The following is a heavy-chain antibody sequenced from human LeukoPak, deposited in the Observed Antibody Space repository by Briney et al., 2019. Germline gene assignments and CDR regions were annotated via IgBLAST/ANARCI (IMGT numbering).Heavy chain of an antibody. CDR3: ARDFGTFGGVIVLNYYYYMDV. J-gene: IGHJ6*03. D-gene: IGHD3-16*02. CDR1: GFTFSGYG. Sequence: PGGSLRLSCAASGFTFSGYGMSWVRQAPGKGLKWVSAISGSGGSTYYADSVKGRITISRDNSKNTLYLQMNSLRAEDTAVYYCARDFGTFGGVIVLNYYYYMDVWGKGTTVTVSS. V-gene: IGHV3-23*01. CDR2: ISGSGGST.